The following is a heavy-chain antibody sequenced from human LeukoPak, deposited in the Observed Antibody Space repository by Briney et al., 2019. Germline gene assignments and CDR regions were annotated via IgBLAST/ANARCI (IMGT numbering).Heavy chain of an antibody. D-gene: IGHD4-23*01. CDR3: ATSTVVTSSEY. J-gene: IGHJ4*02. V-gene: IGHV3-11*01. Sequence: GGSLRLSCAASGFTFSDYYMSWIRQAPGKGLEWVSYISSSGSTIYYADSVKGRFTISRDNAKNSLYLQMNSLRAEDPAVYYCATSTVVTSSEYWGQGTLVTVSS. CDR1: GFTFSDYY. CDR2: ISSSGSTI.